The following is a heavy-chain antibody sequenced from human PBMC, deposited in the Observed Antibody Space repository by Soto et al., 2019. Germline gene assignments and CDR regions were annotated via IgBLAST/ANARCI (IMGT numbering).Heavy chain of an antibody. CDR1: GGSISSYY. V-gene: IGHV4-59*01. D-gene: IGHD4-17*01. J-gene: IGHJ4*02. CDR2: IYYSGST. CDR3: ARAQTTVTTVYYFDY. Sequence: PSETLSLTCTVSGGSISSYYWSWIRQPPGKGLEWIGCIYYSGSTNYNPSLKSRVTISVDTSKNQFSLKLSSVTAADTAVYYCARAQTTVTTVYYFDYWGQGTLVTVSS.